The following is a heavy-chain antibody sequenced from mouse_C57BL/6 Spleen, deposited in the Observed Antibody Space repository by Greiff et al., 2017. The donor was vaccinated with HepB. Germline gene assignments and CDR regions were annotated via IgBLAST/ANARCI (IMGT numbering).Heavy chain of an antibody. V-gene: IGHV14-3*01. CDR2: IDPANGNT. D-gene: IGHD2-4*01. Sequence: EVQLQQSVAELVRPGASVKLSCTASGFNIKNTYMHWVKQRPEQGLEWIGRIDPANGNTKYAPKFQGKATITADTSSHTAYLQLSSLTSEDTAIYYCARSGYYDYDPAWFAYWGQGTLVTVSA. CDR3: ARSGYYDYDPAWFAY. J-gene: IGHJ3*01. CDR1: GFNIKNTY.